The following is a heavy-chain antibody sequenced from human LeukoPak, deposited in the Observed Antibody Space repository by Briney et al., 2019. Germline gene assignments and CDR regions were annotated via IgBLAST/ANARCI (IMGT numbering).Heavy chain of an antibody. CDR3: ARGGRKRPVPQPVDY. CDR2: INHSGST. J-gene: IGHJ4*02. D-gene: IGHD1-26*01. V-gene: IGHV4-34*01. Sequence: PSETLSLTCAVYGGSFSGYYWSWIRQPPGKGLEWIGEINHSGSTNYNPSLKSRVTISVDTSKNQFSLKLSSVTAADTAVYYCARGGRKRPVPQPVDYWGQGTLVTVSS. CDR1: GGSFSGYY.